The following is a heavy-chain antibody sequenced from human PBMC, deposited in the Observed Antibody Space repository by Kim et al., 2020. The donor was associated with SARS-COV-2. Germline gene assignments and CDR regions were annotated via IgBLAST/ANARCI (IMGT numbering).Heavy chain of an antibody. D-gene: IGHD2-21*02. Sequence: SETLSLTCTVSGGSISSSSYYWGRLRQPPGKGLEWIGCNYYSGSTYYYPSRQSRVSISTDTSKYYFSLKLSSVTAADMSVCDCPSPHVSSVTRRWLDP. CDR1: GGSISSSSYY. CDR3: PSPHVSSVTRRWLDP. CDR2: NYYSGST. V-gene: IGHV4-39*02. J-gene: IGHJ5*02.